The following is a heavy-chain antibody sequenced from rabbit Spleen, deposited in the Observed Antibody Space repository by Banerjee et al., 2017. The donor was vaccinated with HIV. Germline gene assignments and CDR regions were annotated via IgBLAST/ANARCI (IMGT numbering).Heavy chain of an antibody. CDR2: INTITGKT. CDR1: GFSFSNKAV. V-gene: IGHV1S45*01. J-gene: IGHJ4*01. Sequence: QEQLVESGGGLVKPEGSLKLSCTASGFSFSNKAVMCWVRQAPGKGLEWIGCINTITGKTVYATWAKGRFTISRASSTTVTLQMTSLTAADTATYFCARGLIYGGNSGYYLNLWGQGTLVTVS. CDR3: ARGLIYGGNSGYYLNL. D-gene: IGHD1-1*01.